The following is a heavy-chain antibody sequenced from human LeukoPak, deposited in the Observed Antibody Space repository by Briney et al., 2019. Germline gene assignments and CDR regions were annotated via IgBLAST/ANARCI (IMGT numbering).Heavy chain of an antibody. V-gene: IGHV4-59*08. Sequence: PSETLSLTCSVSGGSITNHYWSWIRQPPGKGLEWIGYIYNSGRTNYNPSLKSRVTISVDTSKNQFSLKLTSVTAADTAVYFCARHDYGSGWYWFDPWGQGTLVTVSS. CDR3: ARHDYGSGWYWFDP. J-gene: IGHJ5*02. CDR2: IYNSGRT. CDR1: GGSITNHY. D-gene: IGHD6-19*01.